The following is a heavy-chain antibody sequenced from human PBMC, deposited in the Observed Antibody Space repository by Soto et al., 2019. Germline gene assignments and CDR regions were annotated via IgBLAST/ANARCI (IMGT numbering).Heavy chain of an antibody. CDR2: ISAYNGNT. D-gene: IGHD3-16*02. V-gene: IGHV1-18*01. CDR1: GYTFTSYG. CDR3: ARDVTFGGVIASYYFDY. Sequence: QVQLVQSGAEVKKPGASVKVSCKASGYTFTSYGISWVRQAPGQGLEWMGWISAYNGNTNYAQKLQGRVTMTTDTSTSTACMELRSLRSDDTAVYYCARDVTFGGVIASYYFDYWGQGTLVTVSS. J-gene: IGHJ4*02.